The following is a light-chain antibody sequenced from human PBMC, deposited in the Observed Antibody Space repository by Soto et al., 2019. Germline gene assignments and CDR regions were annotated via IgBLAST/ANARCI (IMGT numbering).Light chain of an antibody. CDR3: YSSADNSAV. CDR2: KDS. CDR1: VLAKKY. J-gene: IGLJ2*01. Sequence: SYELTQPSSVSVSPGQTARITCSGDVLAKKYARWYQQKPGQAPMLVIYKDSERPAGIPERFSGSSSGTTVTLTINGAQAEDEADYYCYSSADNSAVFGGGTKLTVL. V-gene: IGLV3-27*01.